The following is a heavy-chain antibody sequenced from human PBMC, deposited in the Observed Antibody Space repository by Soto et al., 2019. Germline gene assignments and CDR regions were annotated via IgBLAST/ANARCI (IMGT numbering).Heavy chain of an antibody. D-gene: IGHD5-12*01. CDR2: IDPSDSYT. V-gene: IGHV5-10-1*01. CDR1: GYSFPSYW. J-gene: IGHJ6*02. Sequence: EVQLVQSGAEVKKPGNPLGSSCKGFGYSFPSYWISWVGKLPGKGLEWMGRIDPSDSYTNYSPSFQGHVTISADKSISTAYLQWSSLKASDTAMYYCARLAMATRRGYYGMDVWGQGTTVTVSS. CDR3: ARLAMATRRGYYGMDV.